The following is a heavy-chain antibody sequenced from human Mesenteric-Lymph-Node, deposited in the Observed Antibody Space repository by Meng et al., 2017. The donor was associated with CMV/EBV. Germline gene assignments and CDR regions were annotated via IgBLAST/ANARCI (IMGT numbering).Heavy chain of an antibody. CDR1: GFTFSDYY. CDR3: ARGSSSSWYYYGMGV. V-gene: IGHV3-11*04. CDR2: SSSSGSTI. J-gene: IGHJ6*02. D-gene: IGHD6-13*01. Sequence: GESLKISCAASGFTFSDYYMSWIRQAPGKGLEWVSYSSSSGSTIYYAESVKGRFTIYRDNAKNSLYLQMNSLRAEDTAVYYCARGSSSSWYYYGMGVWGQGTTVTVSS.